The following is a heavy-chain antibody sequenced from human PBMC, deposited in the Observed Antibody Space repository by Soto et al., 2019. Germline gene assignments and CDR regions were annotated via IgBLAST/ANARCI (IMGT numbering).Heavy chain of an antibody. D-gene: IGHD2-8*01. Sequence: PGGSLILSCAASGFTFSNAWMNWVRQAPGKGLEWVGRIKSKTDGGTTDYAAPVKGRFTISRDDSKNTLYLQMNSLKTEDTAVYYCTTHRGHCTNGVCYRYYYYGMDVWGQGTTVTVS. CDR1: GFTFSNAW. CDR2: IKSKTDGGTT. J-gene: IGHJ6*02. CDR3: TTHRGHCTNGVCYRYYYYGMDV. V-gene: IGHV3-15*07.